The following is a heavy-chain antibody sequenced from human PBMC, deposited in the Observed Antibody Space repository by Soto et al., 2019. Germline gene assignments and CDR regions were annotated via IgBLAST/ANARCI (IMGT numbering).Heavy chain of an antibody. CDR3: ARLSELGRYYYYYMDV. Sequence: PSETLSLTCTVSGGSISSYYWSWIRQPPGKGLEWIGYIYYSGSTNYNPSLKSRVTISVDTSKNQFSLKLSSVTAADTAVYYCARLSELGRYYYYYMDVWGKGTTVTVSS. D-gene: IGHD7-27*01. J-gene: IGHJ6*03. CDR1: GGSISSYY. V-gene: IGHV4-59*08. CDR2: IYYSGST.